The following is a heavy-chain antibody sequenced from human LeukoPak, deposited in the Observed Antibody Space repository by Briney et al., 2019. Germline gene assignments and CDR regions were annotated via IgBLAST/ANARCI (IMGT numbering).Heavy chain of an antibody. V-gene: IGHV3-13*01. CDR2: IGTAGDT. D-gene: IGHD5-12*01. CDR1: GFTFSSYD. CDR3: ARGGYSGYDSAIDY. Sequence: GGSLRLSCAASGFTFSSYDMHWVRQATGKGLEWVSAIGTAGDTYYPGSVKGRFTISRENAKNSLYLQMNSLRAGDTAVYYCARGGYSGYDSAIDYWGQGTLVTVSS. J-gene: IGHJ4*02.